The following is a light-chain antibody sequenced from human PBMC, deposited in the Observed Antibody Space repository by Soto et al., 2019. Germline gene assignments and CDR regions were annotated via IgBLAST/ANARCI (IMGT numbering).Light chain of an antibody. CDR1: SSDVGGYNY. CDR2: EVS. CDR3: SSYTSSSPPYV. V-gene: IGLV2-14*01. Sequence: QSALTQPASVSGSPGQSITISCTGTSSDVGGYNYVSWYQQHPGKAPKLMIYEVSNRPSGVSNRFSGSKSGNTASLTISGLHAEDEADYSCSSYTSSSPPYVFGTGTKLTVL. J-gene: IGLJ1*01.